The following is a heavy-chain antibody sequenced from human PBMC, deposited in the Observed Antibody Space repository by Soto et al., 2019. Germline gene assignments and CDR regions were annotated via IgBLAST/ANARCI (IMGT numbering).Heavy chain of an antibody. CDR3: ASTPAGVYYGDLYTLYYYYMDV. Sequence: ASVKVSCKASGYTFTSYDINWVRQATGQGLEWMGWMNPNSGNTGYAQKFQGRVTMTRNTSISTAYMELSSLRSEDTAVYYCASTPAGVYYGDLYTLYYYYMDVWGKGTTVTVSS. V-gene: IGHV1-8*01. D-gene: IGHD4-17*01. J-gene: IGHJ6*03. CDR2: MNPNSGNT. CDR1: GYTFTSYD.